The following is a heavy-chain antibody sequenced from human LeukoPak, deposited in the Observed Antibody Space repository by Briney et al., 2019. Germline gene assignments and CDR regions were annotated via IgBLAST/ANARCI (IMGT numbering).Heavy chain of an antibody. D-gene: IGHD3-22*01. CDR2: ISGSGGST. CDR1: GFTFSTYA. Sequence: RSGGSLRLSCAASGFTFSTYAMNWVRQAPGKGLEWVSGISGSGGSTYYADSVKGRFTISRDNSKNTVYLQMNSLRADDTAVYYCAKGGSITTMVVTPDAFDIWGQGTMVTVSS. J-gene: IGHJ3*02. CDR3: AKGGSITTMVVTPDAFDI. V-gene: IGHV3-23*01.